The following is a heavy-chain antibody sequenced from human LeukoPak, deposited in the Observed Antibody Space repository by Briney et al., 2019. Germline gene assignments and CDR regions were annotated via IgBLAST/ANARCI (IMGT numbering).Heavy chain of an antibody. CDR3: ARSLSRIQLWLTGI. CDR2: IIPLLDVR. Sequence: SVKVSCKASGGTFSSYGFNWVRQAPGQGLEWMGRIIPLLDVRNHAQKFQGRLTLTADKTTSTVYMELSSLRSEDTAVYYCARSLSRIQLWLTGIWGQGTLVTVSS. D-gene: IGHD5-18*01. CDR1: GGTFSSYG. V-gene: IGHV1-69*04. J-gene: IGHJ4*02.